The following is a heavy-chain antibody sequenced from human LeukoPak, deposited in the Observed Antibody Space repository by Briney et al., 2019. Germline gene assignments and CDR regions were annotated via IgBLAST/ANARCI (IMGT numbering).Heavy chain of an antibody. D-gene: IGHD5-18*01. V-gene: IGHV1-69*04. CDR2: IIPILGIA. Sequence: ASVKVSCKASGGTFSSYAISWVRQATGQGLEWMGRIIPILGIANYAQKFQGRVTITADKSTSTAYMELSSLRSEDTAVYYCARDRTAGYSYGQYDAFDIWGQGTMVTVSS. CDR1: GGTFSSYA. J-gene: IGHJ3*02. CDR3: ARDRTAGYSYGQYDAFDI.